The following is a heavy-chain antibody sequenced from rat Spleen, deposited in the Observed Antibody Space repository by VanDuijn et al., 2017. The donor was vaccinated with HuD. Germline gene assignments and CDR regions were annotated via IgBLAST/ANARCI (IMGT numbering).Heavy chain of an antibody. CDR2: ISYDGSNT. CDR1: GFTFSTFA. V-gene: IGHV5-29*01. D-gene: IGHD1-10*01. J-gene: IGHJ2*01. CDR3: AKHLHYVYTNYYSP. Sequence: EVQLVESGGGLVQPGRSMKLSCAASGFTFSTFAMAWVRQAPTKGLEWVASISYDGSNTYYRDSVKGRFTISRDNAKSSLYPQMDSVRSEDTSTYYFAKHLHYVYTNYYSPWGQGVLPTVSS.